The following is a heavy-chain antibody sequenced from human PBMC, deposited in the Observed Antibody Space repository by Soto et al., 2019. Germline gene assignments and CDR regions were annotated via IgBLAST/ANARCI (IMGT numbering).Heavy chain of an antibody. CDR3: TRAPRRITIFGVVTDRYYYYMDV. J-gene: IGHJ6*03. D-gene: IGHD3-3*01. V-gene: IGHV3-49*01. CDR1: GFTFGDYA. CDR2: IRSKAYGGTT. Sequence: GGSLRLSCTASGFTFGDYAMSWFRQAPGKGLEWVGFIRSKAYGGTTDYADYVKGRLTISRDGSKSIAYLQMNSLKTEAIAVYYCTRAPRRITIFGVVTDRYYYYMDVWGKGTTVTVSS.